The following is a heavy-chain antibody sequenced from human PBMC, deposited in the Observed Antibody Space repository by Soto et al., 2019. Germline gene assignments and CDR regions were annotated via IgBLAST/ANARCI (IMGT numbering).Heavy chain of an antibody. V-gene: IGHV4-59*01. Sequence: QVQLQESGPGLVKPSETLSLTCTVSGGSISSYFWSWTRQPPGKGLEWIGSIYYSGSTNYNPSLKSRVTISLDTSNNQFSLKLNSVTAADTAVYYCARGRVAGYWGQGTLVTVSS. D-gene: IGHD3-16*01. CDR1: GGSISSYF. CDR3: ARGRVAGY. J-gene: IGHJ4*02. CDR2: IYYSGST.